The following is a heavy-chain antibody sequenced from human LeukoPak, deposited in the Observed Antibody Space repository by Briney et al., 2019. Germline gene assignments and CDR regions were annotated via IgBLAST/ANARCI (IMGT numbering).Heavy chain of an antibody. V-gene: IGHV4-39*01. Sequence: SETLSLTCTVSGGSISNSNYYWGWVRQPPGKGLEWIGTIYYSGNTYYTPSLKSRVTISVVPSKNQFSLRLSSVTAADTAVYFCMRHEEEDGYNAKPFDFWGQGTLVTVSS. D-gene: IGHD5-24*01. CDR2: IYYSGNT. J-gene: IGHJ5*01. CDR3: MRHEEEDGYNAKPFDF. CDR1: GGSISNSNYY.